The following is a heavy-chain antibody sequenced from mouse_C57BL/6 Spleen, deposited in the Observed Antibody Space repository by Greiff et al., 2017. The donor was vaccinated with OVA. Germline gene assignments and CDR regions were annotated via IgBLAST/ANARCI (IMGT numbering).Heavy chain of an antibody. D-gene: IGHD2-4*01. J-gene: IGHJ4*01. Sequence: QVQLKQPGAELVRPGSSVKLSCKASGYTFTSYWMHWVKQRPIQGLEWIGNIDPSDSETHYNQKFKDKATLTVDKSSSTAYMQLSSLTSEDSAVYYCARQLIYYDYDSAMDYWGQGTSVTASS. V-gene: IGHV1-52*01. CDR2: IDPSDSET. CDR1: GYTFTSYW. CDR3: ARQLIYYDYDSAMDY.